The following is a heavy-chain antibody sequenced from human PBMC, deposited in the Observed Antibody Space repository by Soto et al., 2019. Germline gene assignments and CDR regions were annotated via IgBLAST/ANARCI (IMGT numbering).Heavy chain of an antibody. CDR3: AREGDAFDI. Sequence: PGGSLSLSCAASGFTVSSNYMNWVRQPPGKGLEWVSIIYSGSSSYYADSVKGRFTISRDNSKNTLYLQMNSLRAEDTAVYYCAREGDAFDIWGQGTMVTVSS. V-gene: IGHV3-53*01. CDR1: GFTVSSNY. CDR2: IYSGSSS. J-gene: IGHJ3*02.